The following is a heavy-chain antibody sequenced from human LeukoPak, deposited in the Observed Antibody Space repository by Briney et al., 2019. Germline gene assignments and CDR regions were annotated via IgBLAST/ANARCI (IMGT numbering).Heavy chain of an antibody. CDR3: ARPMVAASNWFDP. CDR2: INSDGSST. J-gene: IGHJ5*02. Sequence: GGSLRLSCAASGFTFSSYWMHWVRQAPGKGLVWVPRINSDGSSTNYADSVKGRFTISRDNAKNTLYLQMNSLRAQDTAVYYCARPMVAASNWFDPWGQGTLVTVSS. V-gene: IGHV3-74*01. D-gene: IGHD2-15*01. CDR1: GFTFSSYW.